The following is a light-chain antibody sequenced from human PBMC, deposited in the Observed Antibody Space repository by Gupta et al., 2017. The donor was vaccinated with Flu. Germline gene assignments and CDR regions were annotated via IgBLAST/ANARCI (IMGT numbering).Light chain of an antibody. CDR3: CSYAGSYTFYV. J-gene: IGLJ1*01. CDR1: SSDVGGYDY. CDR2: YVS. V-gene: IGLV2-11*01. Sequence: VTISCTGTSSDVGGYDYVSWYQQYPGKAPKLMIYYVSKRPSGVPDRFSGSKSGNTASLTISGLQAEDEADYYCCSYAGSYTFYVFGTETKVTVL.